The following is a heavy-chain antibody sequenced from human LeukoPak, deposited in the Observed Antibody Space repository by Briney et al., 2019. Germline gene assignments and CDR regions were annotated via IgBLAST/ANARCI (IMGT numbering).Heavy chain of an antibody. CDR3: ARDAEGYSGYEGGYYFDY. CDR1: GFTFSSYS. CDR2: ISSSSSYI. V-gene: IGHV3-21*01. J-gene: IGHJ4*02. Sequence: GGSLRLSCAASGFTFSSYSMNWVRQAPGKGLEWVSSISSSSSYIYYADSVKGRFTISRDNAKNSLYLQMNSLRAEDTAVYYCARDAEGYSGYEGGYYFDYWGQGTLVTVSS. D-gene: IGHD5-12*01.